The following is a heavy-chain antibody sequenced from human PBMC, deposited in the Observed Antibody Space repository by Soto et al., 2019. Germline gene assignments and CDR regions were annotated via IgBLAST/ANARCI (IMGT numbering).Heavy chain of an antibody. J-gene: IGHJ6*02. Sequence: GSLRLSCAASGFTFSDYYMSWIRQAPGKGLEWVSYISSSGSTIYYADSVKGRFTISRDNAKNTLFLEMNSLRAEDTAVYYCARYIPGVRYYGMDVWGQGTTVTVSS. CDR1: GFTFSDYY. CDR3: ARYIPGVRYYGMDV. V-gene: IGHV3-11*01. CDR2: ISSSGSTI. D-gene: IGHD2-2*01.